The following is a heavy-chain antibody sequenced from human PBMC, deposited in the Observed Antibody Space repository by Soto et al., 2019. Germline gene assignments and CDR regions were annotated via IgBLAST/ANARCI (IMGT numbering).Heavy chain of an antibody. CDR2: ISQSGNT. CDR1: SGSFSGYY. J-gene: IGHJ4*02. D-gene: IGHD6-6*01. Sequence: SETLSLTCSIYSGSFSGYYWSWVRQPPGKGLEWIGEISQSGNTNYSPSLRSRVSISIDTSKKQFSLNLASVSAADTAVYYCARAPKVSGSSQTRPDFWRQGTLVTVSS. CDR3: ARAPKVSGSSQTRPDF. V-gene: IGHV4-34*01.